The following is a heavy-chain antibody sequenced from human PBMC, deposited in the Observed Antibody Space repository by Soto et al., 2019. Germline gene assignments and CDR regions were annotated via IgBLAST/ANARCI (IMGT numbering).Heavy chain of an antibody. CDR1: GYTFTGYY. J-gene: IGHJ4*02. CDR2: INPNSGGT. V-gene: IGHV1-2*02. CDR3: ARAVGTGRDGYNLNY. D-gene: IGHD5-12*01. Sequence: QVQLVQSGAEVKKPGASVKVSCKASGYTFTGYYMHWVRQAPGQGLEWMGWINPNSGGTNYAQKLQGRVTMTTDTSTSTAYMELRSLRSDDTAVYYCARAVGTGRDGYNLNYWGQGTLVTVSS.